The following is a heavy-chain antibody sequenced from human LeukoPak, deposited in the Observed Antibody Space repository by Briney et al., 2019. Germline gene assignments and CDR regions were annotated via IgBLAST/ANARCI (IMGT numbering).Heavy chain of an antibody. J-gene: IGHJ4*02. CDR3: ARWGSDY. Sequence: GGSLRFSCAASGFTLSRYRMSWVRQAPGKGLEWVANIKQDGSEKYVDSVKGRFTISRDNAKNSVYLQMNSLRAEDTAVYYCARWGSDYWGQGTLVTVSS. V-gene: IGHV3-7*04. D-gene: IGHD3-16*01. CDR2: IKQDGSEK. CDR1: GFTLSRYR.